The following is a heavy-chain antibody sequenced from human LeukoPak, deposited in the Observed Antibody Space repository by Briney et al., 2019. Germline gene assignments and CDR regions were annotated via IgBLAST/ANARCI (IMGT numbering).Heavy chain of an antibody. V-gene: IGHV4-59*01. Sequence: SETLSLTCTVSGGSISSYYWSWIRQPPGKGLEWIGYIYYSGSTNYNPSLKSRVTISVDTSKNQFSLKLSSVTAAVTAVYYCARTMAVYYFDYWGQGTLVTVSS. J-gene: IGHJ4*02. CDR1: GGSISSYY. CDR2: IYYSGST. CDR3: ARTMAVYYFDY. D-gene: IGHD2-8*01.